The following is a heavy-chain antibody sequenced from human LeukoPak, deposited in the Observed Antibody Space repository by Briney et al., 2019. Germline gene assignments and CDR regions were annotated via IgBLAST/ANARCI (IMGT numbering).Heavy chain of an antibody. CDR1: GGSISSYY. J-gene: IGHJ6*02. Sequence: SETLSLTCTVSGGSISSYYWSWIRQPPGKGLEWIGYIYYSGSTNYNPSLKSRVTISVDTSKNQFSLKLSSVTAADTAVYYCASGRAGYYGSGSYNWEYYYGMDVWGQGTTVTVSS. CDR2: IYYSGST. V-gene: IGHV4-59*08. D-gene: IGHD3-10*01. CDR3: ASGRAGYYGSGSYNWEYYYGMDV.